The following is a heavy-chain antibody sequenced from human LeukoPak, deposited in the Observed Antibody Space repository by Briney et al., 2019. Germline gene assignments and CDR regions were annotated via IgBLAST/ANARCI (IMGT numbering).Heavy chain of an antibody. Sequence: SETLSLTCTVSGGSISSYYWSWIRQPPGKGLEWIGYIHYSGSTNYNPSLKSRVTISVDTSKNQFSLKLSSVTAADTAVYYCARGNYDYVWGSYRKGNWFAPWGQGTLVTVSS. CDR3: ARGNYDYVWGSYRKGNWFAP. CDR1: GGSISSYY. J-gene: IGHJ5*02. D-gene: IGHD3-16*02. V-gene: IGHV4-59*12. CDR2: IHYSGST.